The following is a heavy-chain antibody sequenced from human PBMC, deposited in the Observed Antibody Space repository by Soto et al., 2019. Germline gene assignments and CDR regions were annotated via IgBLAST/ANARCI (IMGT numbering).Heavy chain of an antibody. V-gene: IGHV1-69*13. CDR1: GGTFSSYA. CDR3: ASAAPYCSSTSCYMDMHYYYYVMVL. D-gene: IGHD2-2*02. CDR2: IIPIFGTA. J-gene: IGHJ6*02. Sequence: ASVEVSCKASGGTFSSYAISWVRQAPGQGLEWMGGIIPIFGTANYAQKFQGRVTITADESTSTAYMELSSLRSEDTAVYYCASAAPYCSSTSCYMDMHYYYYVMVLWGPGTPVTVSS.